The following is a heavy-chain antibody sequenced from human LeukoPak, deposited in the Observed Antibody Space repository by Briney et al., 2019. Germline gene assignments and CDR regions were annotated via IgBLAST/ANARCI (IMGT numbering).Heavy chain of an antibody. CDR2: IWSDGSNK. CDR1: GFTFSHYG. Sequence: GGSLRLSCAASGFTFSHYGMHWVRQPPGKGREWVAVIWSDGSNKFYADSVKGRFTISRDNFKNTVFLQMNSLRTGDTALYYCAKDAQRGFDYSNSLEHWGQGSLVTVSS. CDR3: AKDAQRGFDYSNSLEH. V-gene: IGHV3-33*06. J-gene: IGHJ4*01. D-gene: IGHD4-11*01.